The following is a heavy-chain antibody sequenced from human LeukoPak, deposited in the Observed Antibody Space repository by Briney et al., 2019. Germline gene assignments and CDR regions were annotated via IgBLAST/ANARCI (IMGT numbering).Heavy chain of an antibody. CDR1: GGSISSGDYY. D-gene: IGHD4-23*01. V-gene: IGHV4-30-4*01. Sequence: SSETLSLTCTVSGGSISSGDYYWSWIRQPPGKGLEWIGYIYYSGSTYYNPSLKSRVTISVDTSKNQFSLKLSSVTAADTAVYYCARGWDYGGVLLCGAHDAFDIWGQGTMVTVSS. J-gene: IGHJ3*02. CDR2: IYYSGST. CDR3: ARGWDYGGVLLCGAHDAFDI.